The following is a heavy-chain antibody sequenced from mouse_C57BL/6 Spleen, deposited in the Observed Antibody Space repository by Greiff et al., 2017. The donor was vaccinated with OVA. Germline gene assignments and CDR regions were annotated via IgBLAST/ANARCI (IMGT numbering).Heavy chain of an antibody. CDR2: IDPSDSYT. Sequence: QVQLQQPGAELVMPGASVKLSCKASGYTFTSYWMHWVKQRPGQGLEWIGEIDPSDSYTNYNQKFKGKSTLTVDKSSSTAYMQLSSLTSEDSAVYYCARSNYYAMVYWGQGTSVTVSS. V-gene: IGHV1-69*01. CDR1: GYTFTSYW. J-gene: IGHJ4*01. CDR3: ARSNYYAMVY.